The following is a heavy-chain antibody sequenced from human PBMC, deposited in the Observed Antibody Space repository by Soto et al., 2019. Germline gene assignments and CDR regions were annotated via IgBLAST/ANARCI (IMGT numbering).Heavy chain of an antibody. V-gene: IGHV3-33*01. Sequence: QEQLVESGGGVVQPGRSLRLSCAASGFSFRNYGIHWVRQAPGKGLDWVAVIWYDGSKRYYADSVRGRFTISRDNSGNTVHLQMDSLRAEDTAVYYCARGWGSGVHHSWLDVWGPGTTVVVS. J-gene: IGHJ3*01. D-gene: IGHD6-19*01. CDR1: GFSFRNYG. CDR3: ARGWGSGVHHSWLDV. CDR2: IWYDGSKR.